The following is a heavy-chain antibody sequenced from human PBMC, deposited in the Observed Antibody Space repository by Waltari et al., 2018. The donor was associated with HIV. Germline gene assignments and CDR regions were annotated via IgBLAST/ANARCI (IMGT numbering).Heavy chain of an antibody. CDR2: INHSGST. CDR3: ARGEWLSW. J-gene: IGHJ4*02. V-gene: IGHV4-34*01. Sequence: QVQLQQWGAGLLKPSETLSLTCAVYGGSFSGYYWSWIRKPPGKGLEWIGEINHSGSTNYNPSLKSRVTISVDTSKNQFSLKLSSVTAADTAVYYCARGEWLSWWGQGTLVTVSS. D-gene: IGHD3-3*01. CDR1: GGSFSGYY.